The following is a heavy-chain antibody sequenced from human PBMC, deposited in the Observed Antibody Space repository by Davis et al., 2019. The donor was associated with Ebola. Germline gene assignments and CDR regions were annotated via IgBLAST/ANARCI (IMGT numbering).Heavy chain of an antibody. V-gene: IGHV3-48*03. D-gene: IGHD2-2*01. Sequence: GGSLRLSCATSGFNFGIYEMNWVRQAPGKGLEWIAYISRSGGPTYYADSVKGRFTISGDNAKNSLYLQMNSLRAEDTALYYCARDFCSGTGCSHYFRGMDVWGQGTTVTVSS. CDR2: ISRSGGPT. J-gene: IGHJ6*02. CDR3: ARDFCSGTGCSHYFRGMDV. CDR1: GFNFGIYE.